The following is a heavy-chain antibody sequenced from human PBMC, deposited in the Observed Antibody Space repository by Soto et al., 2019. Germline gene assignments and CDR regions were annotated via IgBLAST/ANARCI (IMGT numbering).Heavy chain of an antibody. CDR2: ISSSSSYT. V-gene: IGHV3-11*06. CDR1: GFTFRDYY. J-gene: IGHJ4*02. D-gene: IGHD6-13*01. Sequence: LRLSCAASGFTFRDYYMSWIRQAPGKGLEWVSYISSSSSYTNYADSVKGRFTISRDNAKNSLYLQMNSLRAEDTAVYYCARDRAHSSSWYYFDYWGQGTLVTVSS. CDR3: ARDRAHSSSWYYFDY.